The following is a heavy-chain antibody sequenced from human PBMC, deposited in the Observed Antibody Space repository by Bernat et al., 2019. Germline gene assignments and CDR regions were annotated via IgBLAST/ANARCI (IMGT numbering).Heavy chain of an antibody. CDR3: ARISPSYYYYGLDV. Sequence: ELQLVESGGGLVQPGGSLRLSCVASGFSFSTYWMHWVRQLPGKGLVWVSRITRDGSSTTYADSVKGRFTISRDNAKNTLYLQMNSLRAEDTAVYYCARISPSYYYYGLDVWGQGTTVTVSS. V-gene: IGHV3-74*01. J-gene: IGHJ6*02. CDR1: GFSFSTYW. CDR2: ITRDGSST.